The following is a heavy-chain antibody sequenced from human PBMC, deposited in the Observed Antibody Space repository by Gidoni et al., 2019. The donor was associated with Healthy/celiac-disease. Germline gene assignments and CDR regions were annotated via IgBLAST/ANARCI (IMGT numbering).Heavy chain of an antibody. CDR3: ARDGGFWSGYYFDY. Sequence: QVQLVQSGAEVKKPGSSVKVSCKASGGTFRSYAISWVRQAPGQGLEWMGRIIPILGIANYAQKFQGRVTITADKSTSTAYMELSSLRSEDTAVYYCARDGGFWSGYYFDYWGQGTLVTVSS. V-gene: IGHV1-69*09. J-gene: IGHJ4*02. D-gene: IGHD3-3*01. CDR1: GGTFRSYA. CDR2: IIPILGIA.